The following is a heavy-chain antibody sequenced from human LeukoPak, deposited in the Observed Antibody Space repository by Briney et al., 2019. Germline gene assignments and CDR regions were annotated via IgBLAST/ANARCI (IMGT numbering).Heavy chain of an antibody. Sequence: ASVKVSCKASGYTFTDSYIHWVRQAPGQGLEWMGWINPNSGGTNYAQKFQGRVTMTRDTSISTAYMELSRLRSDDTAVYYCARDIWFGGNADAFDIWGQGTMVTVSS. V-gene: IGHV1-2*02. CDR2: INPNSGGT. J-gene: IGHJ3*02. D-gene: IGHD3-10*01. CDR3: ARDIWFGGNADAFDI. CDR1: GYTFTDSY.